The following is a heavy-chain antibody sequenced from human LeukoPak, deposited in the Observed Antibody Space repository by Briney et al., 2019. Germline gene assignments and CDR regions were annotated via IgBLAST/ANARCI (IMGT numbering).Heavy chain of an antibody. CDR3: AKGYDYVWGSYREYYFDY. Sequence: GGSLRLSCAASGFTFSSYWMHWVRHAPGKGLVWVSRINSDGSSTSYADSVKGRFTISRDNAKNTLYLQMNSLRAEDTAVYYCAKGYDYVWGSYREYYFDYWGQGTLVTVSS. D-gene: IGHD3-16*02. CDR1: GFTFSSYW. J-gene: IGHJ4*02. CDR2: INSDGSST. V-gene: IGHV3-74*01.